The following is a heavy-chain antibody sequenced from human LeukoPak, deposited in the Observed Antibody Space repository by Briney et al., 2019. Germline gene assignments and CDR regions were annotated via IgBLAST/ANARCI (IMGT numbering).Heavy chain of an antibody. CDR3: AKGPNFGSWRAVDY. CDR2: IAADGAS. CDR1: DSSFRNHD. V-gene: IGHV3-23*01. D-gene: IGHD3-10*01. Sequence: PGESLRLSCAASDSSFRNHDMSWVRQTSETGLEWVSSIAADGASWYADSVRGRFTISRDKSQNILYLQMNSLRADDTAIYYCAKGPNFGSWRAVDYWGQGSLVTVSS. J-gene: IGHJ4*02.